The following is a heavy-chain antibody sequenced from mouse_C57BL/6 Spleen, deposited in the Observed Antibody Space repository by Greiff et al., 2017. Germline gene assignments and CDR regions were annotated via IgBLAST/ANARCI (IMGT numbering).Heavy chain of an antibody. Sequence: VQLQQSGPELVKPGDSVKISCKASGYSFTGYFMNWVMQSHGKSLEWIGRINPYNGDTFYNQKFKGKATLTVDKPSSTAHMELRSLTSEDSAVYYCARSYGSSRGYYAMDYWGQGTSVTVSS. CDR3: ARSYGSSRGYYAMDY. D-gene: IGHD1-1*01. V-gene: IGHV1-20*01. CDR2: INPYNGDT. J-gene: IGHJ4*01. CDR1: GYSFTGYF.